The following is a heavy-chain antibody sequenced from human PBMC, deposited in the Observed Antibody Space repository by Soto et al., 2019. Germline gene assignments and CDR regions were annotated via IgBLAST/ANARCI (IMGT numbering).Heavy chain of an antibody. V-gene: IGHV1-24*01. Sequence: ASVKVSCKVSGYTLTELSMHWVRQAPGKGLEWMGGLNPEDGETSYAQKFQGRVTMTENTSISTAYMELSSLRSEDTAVYYCASRVSQSTVRYNWFDPWGQGTLVTVSS. CDR3: ASRVSQSTVRYNWFDP. D-gene: IGHD4-17*01. J-gene: IGHJ5*02. CDR2: LNPEDGET. CDR1: GYTLTELS.